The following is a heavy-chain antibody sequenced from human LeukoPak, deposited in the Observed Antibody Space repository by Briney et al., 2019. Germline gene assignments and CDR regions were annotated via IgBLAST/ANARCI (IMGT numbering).Heavy chain of an antibody. CDR3: AREAVAGTRYYMDV. D-gene: IGHD6-19*01. CDR1: GGSFSGYY. CDR2: INHSGST. Sequence: SETLSLTCAVYGGSFSGYYWSWIRQPPGKGLEWIGEINHSGSTNYNPSLKSRATISVDTSNNQFSLKLSSVTAADTAVYYCAREAVAGTRYYMDVWGKGTTVTISS. V-gene: IGHV4-34*01. J-gene: IGHJ6*03.